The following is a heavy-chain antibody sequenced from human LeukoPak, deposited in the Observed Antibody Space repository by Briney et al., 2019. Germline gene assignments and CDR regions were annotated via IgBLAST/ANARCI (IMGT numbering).Heavy chain of an antibody. V-gene: IGHV3-21*01. Sequence: GGSLRLSCAASGFTFSSYSMNWVRQAPGKGLEWVSSISSSSNYIYYADSVKGRFTISRDNAKNSLYLQMNSLRAEDTAVYYCARHPYIAVAGTYYYYGMDVWGQGTTVTVSS. CDR2: ISSSSNYI. CDR1: GFTFSSYS. CDR3: ARHPYIAVAGTYYYYGMDV. D-gene: IGHD6-19*01. J-gene: IGHJ6*02.